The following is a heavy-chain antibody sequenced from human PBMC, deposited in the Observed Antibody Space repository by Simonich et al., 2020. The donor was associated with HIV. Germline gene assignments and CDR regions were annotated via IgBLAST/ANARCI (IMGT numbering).Heavy chain of an antibody. CDR3: ARVSPPESFRTTVTTHFDY. CDR1: GGTFSNYA. CDR2: SIPMFGTA. V-gene: IGHV1-69*13. J-gene: IGHJ4*02. D-gene: IGHD4-4*01. Sequence: QVQLVQSGAEVKKPGSSVKVSCKVSGGTFSNYAISWLRQAPEQGLEWMGRSIPMFGTANSAQKFQGRVTITAEKSTRTAYMELNSLKSEDTAVYYCARVSPPESFRTTVTTHFDYWGQGTLVTVSS.